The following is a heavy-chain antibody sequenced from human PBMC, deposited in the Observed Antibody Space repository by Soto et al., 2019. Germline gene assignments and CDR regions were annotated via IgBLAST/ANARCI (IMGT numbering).Heavy chain of an antibody. CDR3: AKDAGWDIVVEINYYFDY. V-gene: IGHV3-30*18. CDR2: ISYDGSNK. D-gene: IGHD2-15*01. Sequence: GGSLRLSCAASGFTFSSYGMHWVRQAPGKGLEWVAVISYDGSNKYYADSVKGRFTISRDNSKNTLYLQMNSLRAEDTAVYYCAKDAGWDIVVEINYYFDYWGQGTLVTVSS. J-gene: IGHJ4*02. CDR1: GFTFSSYG.